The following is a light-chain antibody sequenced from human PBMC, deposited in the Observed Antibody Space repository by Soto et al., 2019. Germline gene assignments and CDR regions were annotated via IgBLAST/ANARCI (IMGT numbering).Light chain of an antibody. CDR3: QAYDYSLTASV. V-gene: IGLV1-40*01. J-gene: IGLJ3*02. Sequence: QSVLTQPPSVSGAPGQRVTIPCSGNSSNLGAGYDVHWYHQLPGTAPKLVIYGNRNRPSGVPERFSGSKSGTSASLAITGLQAEDEGDYYCQAYDYSLTASVFGGGTKLTVL. CDR2: GNR. CDR1: SSNLGAGYD.